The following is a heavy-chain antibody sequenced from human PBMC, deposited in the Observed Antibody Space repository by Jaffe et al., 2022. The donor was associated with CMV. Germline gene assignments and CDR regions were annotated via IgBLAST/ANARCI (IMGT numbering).Heavy chain of an antibody. CDR2: ISATGGDT. Sequence: EVQLLESGGDLVQPGGSLRLSCLTSGFTFTSYDMAWVRQAPGRGPEWISVISATGGDTYYAESVKGRFTMSRDHFQSTLSLEMNNLRAEDTAIYYCAKLRGIYYFDSWGQGTLVTVSS. CDR3: AKLRGIYYFDS. J-gene: IGHJ4*02. V-gene: IGHV3-23*01. CDR1: GFTFTSYD.